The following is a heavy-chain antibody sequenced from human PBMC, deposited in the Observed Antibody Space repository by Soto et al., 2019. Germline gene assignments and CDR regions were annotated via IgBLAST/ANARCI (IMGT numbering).Heavy chain of an antibody. Sequence: EVQLVESGGGLVQPGGSLRLSCAASGFTFSSYWMHWVRQAPGKGLVWVSRINSDGSSTSYADSVKGRFTISRDNAKNTLYLQMNSLRGEDTAVYYCARGYCSGGSCYSGGWFDPWGQGTLVTVSS. CDR2: INSDGSST. D-gene: IGHD2-15*01. CDR3: ARGYCSGGSCYSGGWFDP. CDR1: GFTFSSYW. V-gene: IGHV3-74*01. J-gene: IGHJ5*02.